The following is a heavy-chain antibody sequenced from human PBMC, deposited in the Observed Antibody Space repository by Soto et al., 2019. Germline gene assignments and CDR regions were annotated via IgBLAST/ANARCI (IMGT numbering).Heavy chain of an antibody. V-gene: IGHV4-39*01. CDR3: ARRESYDILTGYYHFDY. CDR2: IYYSGST. Sequence: SETLSLTCSVSGGSVSSSSYYWGWIRQPPGKGLEWIGNIYYSGSTYYNPSLKSRVTISVDTSKNQFSLKLSSVTAADTAVYYCARRESYDILTGYYHFDYWGQGTLVTVSS. CDR1: GGSVSSSSYY. D-gene: IGHD3-9*01. J-gene: IGHJ4*02.